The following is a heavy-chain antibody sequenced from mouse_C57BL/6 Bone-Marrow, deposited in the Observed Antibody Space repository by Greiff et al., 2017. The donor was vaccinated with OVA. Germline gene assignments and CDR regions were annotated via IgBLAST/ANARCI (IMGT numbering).Heavy chain of an antibody. J-gene: IGHJ2*01. CDR3: AREGYYGLEDY. CDR2: IDPSDSYT. CDR1: GYTFTSYW. D-gene: IGHD1-1*01. V-gene: IGHV1-50*01. Sequence: QVQLQQPGAELVKPGASVKLSCKASGYTFTSYWMQWVKQRPGQGLEWIGEIDPSDSYTNYNQKFKGKATLTVDTSSSTAYMQLSSLTSKDSAVYYCAREGYYGLEDYWGQGTTLTVSS.